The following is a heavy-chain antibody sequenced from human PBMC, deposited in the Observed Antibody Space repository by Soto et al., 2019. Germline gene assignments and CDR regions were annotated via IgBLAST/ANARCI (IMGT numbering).Heavy chain of an antibody. CDR1: GFTFSSYW. J-gene: IGHJ4*02. V-gene: IGHV3-74*01. Sequence: HPGGSLRLSCAAPGFTFSSYWMHWVRQAPGKGLVWVSHINSDGSSTTYADSVKGRFTISRDNAKNTLYLQMNSLRAEDTAVYYCVRDDIGPGIDYWGLGTLVTVS. CDR3: VRDDIGPGIDY. CDR2: INSDGSST.